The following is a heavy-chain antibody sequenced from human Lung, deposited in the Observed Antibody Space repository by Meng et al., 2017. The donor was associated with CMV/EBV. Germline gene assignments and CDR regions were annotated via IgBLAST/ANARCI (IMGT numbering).Heavy chain of an antibody. CDR3: ARDWEGSWAVFDY. Sequence: HVQVWQSGAGVKKTAVSWKVSCKASGYTFTSYAMHWVRQAPGQGLEWMGWINPNSGGTNYAQKFQGWVTMTRDTSISTAYMELSRLRSDDTAVYYCARDWEGSWAVFDYWGQGTLVTVSS. CDR1: GYTFTSYA. D-gene: IGHD6-13*01. J-gene: IGHJ4*02. V-gene: IGHV1-2*04. CDR2: INPNSGGT.